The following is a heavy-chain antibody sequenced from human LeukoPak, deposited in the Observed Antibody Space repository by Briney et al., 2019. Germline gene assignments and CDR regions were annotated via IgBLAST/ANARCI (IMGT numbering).Heavy chain of an antibody. CDR3: ARNPSSEAVDY. V-gene: IGHV5-51*01. CDR1: GYKFTSYW. D-gene: IGHD6-19*01. Sequence: GESLKISCKGSGYKFTSYWIGWVRQMPGKGLEWMGNIYPGDSDTRYSPSFQDQGTISADNSINTAYLQWSGLKASDTAIYYCARNPSSEAVDYWGQGTLVTVSS. J-gene: IGHJ4*02. CDR2: IYPGDSDT.